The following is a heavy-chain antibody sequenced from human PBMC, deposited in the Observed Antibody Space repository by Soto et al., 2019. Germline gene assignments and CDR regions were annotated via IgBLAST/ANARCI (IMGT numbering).Heavy chain of an antibody. J-gene: IGHJ5*02. CDR3: AKDSGVWGSYRSSWFDP. CDR2: ISGSGGST. CDR1: GFTFSSYA. Sequence: PGGFLRLSCAASGFTFSSYAMSWVRQAPGKGLEWVSAISGSGGSTYYADSVKGRFTISRDNSKNTLYLQMNSLRAEDTAVYYCAKDSGVWGSYRSSWFDPWGQGTLVTVSS. V-gene: IGHV3-23*01. D-gene: IGHD3-16*02.